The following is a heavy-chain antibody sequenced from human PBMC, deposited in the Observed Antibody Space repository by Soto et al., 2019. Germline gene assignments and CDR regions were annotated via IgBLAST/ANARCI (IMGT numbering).Heavy chain of an antibody. D-gene: IGHD5-18*01. CDR2: IYHSGST. CDR1: GGSISSSNW. CDR3: ARAIQLWTIVYYYYYGMDV. J-gene: IGHJ6*02. V-gene: IGHV4-4*02. Sequence: SETLSLTCAVSGGSISSSNWWSWVRQPPGKGLEWIGEIYHSGSTNYNPSLKSRVTISVDKSKNQFSLKLSSVTAADTAVYYCARAIQLWTIVYYYYYGMDVWGQGTTVPVSS.